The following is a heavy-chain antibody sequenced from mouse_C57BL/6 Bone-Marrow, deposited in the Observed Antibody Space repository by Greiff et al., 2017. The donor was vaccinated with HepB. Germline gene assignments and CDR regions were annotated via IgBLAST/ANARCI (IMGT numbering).Heavy chain of an antibody. D-gene: IGHD1-1*01. CDR3: ARHSYGSSGYFDV. J-gene: IGHJ1*03. CDR2: ISNGGGST. CDR1: GFTFSDYY. V-gene: IGHV5-12*01. Sequence: EVMLVESGGGLVQPGGSLKLSCAASGFTFSDYYMYWVRQTPEKRLEWVAYISNGGGSTYYPDTVKGRFTISRDNAKNTLYLQMSRLKSEDTAMYYCARHSYGSSGYFDVWGTGTTVTVSS.